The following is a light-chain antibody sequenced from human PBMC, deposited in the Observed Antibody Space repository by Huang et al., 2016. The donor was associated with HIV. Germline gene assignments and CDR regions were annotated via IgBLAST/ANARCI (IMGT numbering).Light chain of an antibody. Sequence: DIRMTQSPSYLSAAVGDKVIITCRASQGIGNSVAWYRQTPGKVPDLLIYSASYLQLGVPSRFSGSGSGTQFTLTINGLQSDDFATYYCQNYDRAPLSFGPGTTVDVK. V-gene: IGKV1-27*01. CDR1: QGIGNS. J-gene: IGKJ3*01. CDR3: QNYDRAPLS. CDR2: SAS.